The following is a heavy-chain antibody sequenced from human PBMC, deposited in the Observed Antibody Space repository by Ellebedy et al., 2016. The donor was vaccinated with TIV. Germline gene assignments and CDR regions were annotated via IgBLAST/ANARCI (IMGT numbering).Heavy chain of an antibody. Sequence: ASVKVSCXASGYVFTSYDIIWVRQATGQGLEWMGWMNPDNGNTGYAQNFQGRVTMTRDTSTSTFYMELSSLRSDDTALYYCARVRAADGHNYRPRFYYYGMDVWGQGTPVTVSS. J-gene: IGHJ6*01. CDR2: MNPDNGNT. CDR3: ARVRAADGHNYRPRFYYYGMDV. CDR1: GYVFTSYD. V-gene: IGHV1-8*01. D-gene: IGHD5-24*01.